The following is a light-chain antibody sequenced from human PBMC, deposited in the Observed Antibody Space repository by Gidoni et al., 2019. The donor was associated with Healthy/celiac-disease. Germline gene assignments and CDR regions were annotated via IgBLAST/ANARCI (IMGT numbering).Light chain of an antibody. CDR3: QQYGSSCALT. CDR2: AAS. Sequence: ENVLTPSLATLSLSPEESATLSCRASQSVSSSYLAWYQQKPGQAPRPLIYAASSSATGIPDRFSVSGSGTDFTLTISRLEPEDFAVYDCQQYGSSCALTFGGGTKVEIK. V-gene: IGKV3-20*01. J-gene: IGKJ4*01. CDR1: QSVSSSY.